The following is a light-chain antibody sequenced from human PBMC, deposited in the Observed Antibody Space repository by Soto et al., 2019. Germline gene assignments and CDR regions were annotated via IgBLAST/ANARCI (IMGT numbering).Light chain of an antibody. CDR3: GTWDSGLSAAV. J-gene: IGLJ7*01. CDR2: DNN. V-gene: IGLV1-51*01. Sequence: QSVLSQPPSVSAAPGQKVTISCSGSRSNIGNNYVSWYQQLPGTAPKLLIYDNNKRPSGIPDRFSGSKSGTSATLGITGLQSGEEADYYCGTWDSGLSAAVFGGGTQLTVL. CDR1: RSNIGNNY.